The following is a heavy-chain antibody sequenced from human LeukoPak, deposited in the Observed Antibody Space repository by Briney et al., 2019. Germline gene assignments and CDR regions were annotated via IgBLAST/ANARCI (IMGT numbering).Heavy chain of an antibody. V-gene: IGHV3-48*04. CDR2: ISSSSSTI. CDR1: GFTFSSYS. CDR3: ARGIKGSSWYGVYFDY. Sequence: PGGSLRLSCAASGFTFSSYSMNWVRQAPGKGLEWVSYISSSSSTIYYADSVKGRFTISRDNAKNSLYLQMNSLRAEDTAVYYCARGIKGSSWYGVYFDYWGRGTLVTVSS. J-gene: IGHJ4*02. D-gene: IGHD6-13*01.